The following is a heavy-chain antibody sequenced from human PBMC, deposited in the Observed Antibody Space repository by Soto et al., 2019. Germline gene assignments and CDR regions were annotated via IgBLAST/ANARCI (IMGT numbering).Heavy chain of an antibody. J-gene: IGHJ4*02. CDR2: IYYSGST. CDR1: GGSISSYY. Sequence: SETLSLTCTVSGGSISSYYWSWIRQPPGKGLEWVGYIYYSGSTNYNPSLKSRVTISVDTSKNQFSLKLSSVTAADTAVYYCARAGGDYRDIPFDYWGQGTLVTVSS. CDR3: ARAGGDYRDIPFDY. V-gene: IGHV4-59*08. D-gene: IGHD4-17*01.